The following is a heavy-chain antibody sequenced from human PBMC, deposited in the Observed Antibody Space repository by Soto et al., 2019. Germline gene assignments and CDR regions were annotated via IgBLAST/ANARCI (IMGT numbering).Heavy chain of an antibody. Sequence: GSLRLSCAVSGFTFSSYEMNLVRQAPGKGLEWVSYIGTSGKTIYYADSVRGRFTISRDNAKNSLYLQMNSLRAEDTAVYFCARDPAIYSGKFDYGLDVWGRGTTVTVSS. CDR3: ARDPAIYSGKFDYGLDV. J-gene: IGHJ6*02. CDR1: GFTFSSYE. V-gene: IGHV3-48*03. CDR2: IGTSGKTI. D-gene: IGHD4-4*01.